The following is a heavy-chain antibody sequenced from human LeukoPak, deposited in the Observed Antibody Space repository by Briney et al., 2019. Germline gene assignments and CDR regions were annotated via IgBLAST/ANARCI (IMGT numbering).Heavy chain of an antibody. CDR3: ARALPQGYYIASLGPFDP. V-gene: IGHV3-48*04. J-gene: IGHJ5*02. CDR2: ISGSGSTI. CDR1: GFTFSSYW. D-gene: IGHD3-10*01. Sequence: GGSLRLSCAASGFTFSSYWMSWVRQAPGKGLEWVSYISGSGSTIYYADSVMGRFTIARDNAKNSLYLQMNSLTAEDTAVYYCARALPQGYYIASLGPFDPWGQGTLVTVSS.